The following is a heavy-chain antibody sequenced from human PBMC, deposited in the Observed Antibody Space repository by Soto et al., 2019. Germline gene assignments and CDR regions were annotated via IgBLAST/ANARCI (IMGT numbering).Heavy chain of an antibody. D-gene: IGHD5-12*01. Sequence: SETLSLTCTVSGGSISSYYWSWIRQPPGKGLEWIGYIYYSGSTNYNPSLQSRVTLFVDTSKNQFSLKLSSVTAADTAVYYCVRHAQWIIRAYWGQGSLVTVSS. CDR3: VRHAQWIIRAY. CDR1: GGSISSYY. CDR2: IYYSGST. V-gene: IGHV4-59*08. J-gene: IGHJ4*02.